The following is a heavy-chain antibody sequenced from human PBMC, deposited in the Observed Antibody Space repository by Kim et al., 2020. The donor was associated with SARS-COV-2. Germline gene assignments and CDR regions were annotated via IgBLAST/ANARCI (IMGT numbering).Heavy chain of an antibody. V-gene: IGHV3-7*03. CDR3: ARDNPPVVVTANRFDY. CDR2: IKQDGSEK. J-gene: IGHJ4*02. CDR1: GFTFSSYW. D-gene: IGHD2-21*02. Sequence: GGSLRLSCAASGFTFSSYWMSWVRQAPGKGLEWVANIKQDGSEKYYVDSVKGRFTISRDNAKNSLYLQMNSLRAEDTAVYYCARDNPPVVVTANRFDYWGQGTLVTVSS.